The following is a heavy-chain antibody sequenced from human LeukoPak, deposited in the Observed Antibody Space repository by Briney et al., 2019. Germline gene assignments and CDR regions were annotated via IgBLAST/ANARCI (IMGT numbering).Heavy chain of an antibody. CDR1: GGSISSSSYY. D-gene: IGHD6-19*01. J-gene: IGHJ5*02. CDR3: ASYSSGWYRTWFDP. CDR2: IYYSGST. V-gene: IGHV4-39*01. Sequence: PSETLSLTCTVSGGSISSSSYYWGWIRRPPGKGLEWIGSIYYSGSTYYNPSLKSRVTISVDTSKNQFSLKLSSVTAADTAVYYCASYSSGWYRTWFDPWGQGTLVTVSS.